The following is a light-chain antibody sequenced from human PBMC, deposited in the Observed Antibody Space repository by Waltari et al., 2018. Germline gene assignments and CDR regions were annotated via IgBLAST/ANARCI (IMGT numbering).Light chain of an antibody. CDR1: HSLNRY. CDR2: GAS. J-gene: IGKJ1*01. V-gene: IGKV3D-15*01. Sequence: SCRASHSLNRYLTWYQQKPGQAPRLLIYGASTRDTGIPDRFSGSGSGTDFSLTISRLEPEDFAVYYCQHHVSLPGTFGQGTKVEIK. CDR3: QHHVSLPGT.